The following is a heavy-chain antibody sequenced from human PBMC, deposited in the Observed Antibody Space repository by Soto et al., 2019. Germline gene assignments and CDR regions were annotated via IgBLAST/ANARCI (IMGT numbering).Heavy chain of an antibody. D-gene: IGHD3-3*01. CDR1: GFIFSNNW. J-gene: IGHJ4*02. V-gene: IGHV3-74*01. Sequence: GGSLRLSCAASGFIFSNNWMHWVRQTPEEGLVWVSRISGDGSSVYCEDAVRSRFIISRDNTRNTLYLHMDSLRAEDKGVYYCATGASRNFFDYWGLGTLVTVPQ. CDR3: ATGASRNFFDY. CDR2: ISGDGSSV.